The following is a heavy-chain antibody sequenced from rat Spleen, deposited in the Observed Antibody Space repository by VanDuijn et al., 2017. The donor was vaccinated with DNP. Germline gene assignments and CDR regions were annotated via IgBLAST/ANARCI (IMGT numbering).Heavy chain of an antibody. CDR2: ISYDGGST. CDR1: GFTFSDSA. V-gene: IGHV5-20*01. Sequence: EVQLVESGGGVVQPGNSLKLSCAASGFTFSDSAMAWVRQSPKMGLEWVASISYDGGSTYYRDSVKGRFTISRDNSRNTLYLQMDSLRSDDTATFFCTTGGIHGGFAYWGQGTLVTVSS. J-gene: IGHJ3*01. CDR3: TTGGIHGGFAY. D-gene: IGHD3-8*01.